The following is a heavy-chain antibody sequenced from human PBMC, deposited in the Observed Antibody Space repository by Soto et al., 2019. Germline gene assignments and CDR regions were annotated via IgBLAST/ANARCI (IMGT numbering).Heavy chain of an antibody. CDR3: ASDLRFLEWLSPYYYYYGMDV. J-gene: IGHJ6*02. V-gene: IGHV3-30-3*01. D-gene: IGHD3-3*01. Sequence: PGGSLRLSCAASGFTFSSYAMHWVRQAPGKGLEWVAVISYDGSNKYYADSVKGRFTISRDNSKNTLYLQMNSLRAEDTAVYYCASDLRFLEWLSPYYYYYGMDVWGQGTTGTV. CDR2: ISYDGSNK. CDR1: GFTFSSYA.